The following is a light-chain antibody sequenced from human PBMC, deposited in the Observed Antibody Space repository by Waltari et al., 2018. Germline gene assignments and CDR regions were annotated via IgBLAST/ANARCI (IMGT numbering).Light chain of an antibody. V-gene: IGKV4-1*01. CDR2: WAS. J-gene: IGKJ2*01. Sequence: DIVMTQSPDSLAVSLGARATINCQSSQRLFNRSNNKNYLSWYQKKPGQPPNLLIFWASTREAGVPDRFSASASGTDFTLTISSLQGEDVAVYYCQQFYGPPYTFGQGTKLEIK. CDR3: QQFYGPPYT. CDR1: QRLFNRSNNKNY.